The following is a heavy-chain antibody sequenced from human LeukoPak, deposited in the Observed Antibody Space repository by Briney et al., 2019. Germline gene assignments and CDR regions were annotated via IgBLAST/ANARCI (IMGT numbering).Heavy chain of an antibody. CDR1: GFTFSNYG. V-gene: IGHV3-30*02. CDR2: IRDDGSNK. CDR3: AKRGEGVSNTWYMNNWFDP. D-gene: IGHD6-13*01. J-gene: IGHJ5*02. Sequence: GGSLRLSCAASGFTFSNYGMHWVRQAPGKGLEWVTFIRDDGSNKYYADTVKGRFTISRDNSKNTLYLQMNSLRAEDTAVYYCAKRGEGVSNTWYMNNWFDPWGQGTLVTVSS.